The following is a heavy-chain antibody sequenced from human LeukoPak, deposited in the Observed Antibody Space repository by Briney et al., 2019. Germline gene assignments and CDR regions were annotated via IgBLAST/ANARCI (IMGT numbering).Heavy chain of an antibody. J-gene: IGHJ2*01. CDR1: GGSFSGYY. CDR3: ATSRNWYFDL. V-gene: IGHV4-34*01. CDR2: INHSGST. Sequence: PSETLSLTCAVYGGSFSGYYWSWIRQPPGKGLEWIGEINHSGSTNYNPSLKSRVTIPVDTSKNQFSLKLSSVTAADTAVYYCATSRNWYFDLWGRGTLVTVSS.